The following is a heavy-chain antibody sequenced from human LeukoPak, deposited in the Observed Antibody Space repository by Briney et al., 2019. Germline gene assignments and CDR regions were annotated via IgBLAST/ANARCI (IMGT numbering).Heavy chain of an antibody. Sequence: SETLSLTCTVSGGSISSSYYWGWIRQPPGKGLEWIGSIYYSGSTYYNPSLKSRVTISVDTSKNQFSLKLSSVTAADTAVYYCAAPYGSGSYLDYWGQGTLVTVSS. D-gene: IGHD3-10*01. CDR3: AAPYGSGSYLDY. CDR2: IYYSGST. CDR1: GGSISSSYY. V-gene: IGHV4-39*01. J-gene: IGHJ4*02.